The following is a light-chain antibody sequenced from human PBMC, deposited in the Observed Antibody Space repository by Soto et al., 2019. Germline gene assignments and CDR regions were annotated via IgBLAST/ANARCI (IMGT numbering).Light chain of an antibody. Sequence: EIVVTQSPGILSVSPGDRATLSCRASQSVGRNLAWYQQKPGQAPTLLIYAASTRATGLPARFSGSGSDTDFALTISSPHSEDFAVYYCQEYTKWPLFPFGPGTRVD. CDR3: QEYTKWPLFP. CDR2: AAS. CDR1: QSVGRN. V-gene: IGKV3-15*01. J-gene: IGKJ3*01.